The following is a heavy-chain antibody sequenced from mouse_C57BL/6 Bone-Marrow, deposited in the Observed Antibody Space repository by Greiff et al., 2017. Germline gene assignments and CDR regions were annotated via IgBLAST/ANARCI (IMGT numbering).Heavy chain of an antibody. CDR3: AIYYGSSGDY. CDR1: GYTFTSYW. CDR2: IDPSDSYT. J-gene: IGHJ4*01. V-gene: IGHV1-69*01. D-gene: IGHD1-1*01. Sequence: VQLQQPGAELVMPGASVKLSCKASGYTFTSYWMHWVKQRPGQGLEWIGEIDPSDSYTNYNQKFKGKSTLTVYKSSSTAYMQLRSLTSEDSAVYYCAIYYGSSGDYWGQGTSVTVSS.